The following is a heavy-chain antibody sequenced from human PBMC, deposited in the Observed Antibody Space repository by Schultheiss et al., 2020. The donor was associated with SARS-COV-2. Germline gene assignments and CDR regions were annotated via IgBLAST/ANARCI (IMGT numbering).Heavy chain of an antibody. V-gene: IGHV4-38-2*02. CDR1: GYSISSGYY. Sequence: SETLSLTCTVSGYSISSGYYWGWIRQPPGKGLEWIGSIYYSGSTYYNPSLKSRVTISVDTSKNQFSLKLSSVTAADTAVYYCARTQGEIDAFDIWGQGTMVTVSS. CDR3: ARTQGEIDAFDI. J-gene: IGHJ3*02. D-gene: IGHD3-10*01. CDR2: IYYSGST.